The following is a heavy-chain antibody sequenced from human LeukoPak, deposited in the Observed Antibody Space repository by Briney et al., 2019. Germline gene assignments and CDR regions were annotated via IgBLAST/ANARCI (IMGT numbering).Heavy chain of an antibody. Sequence: PGGSLRLSCVASGFTFSSYAMSWVRQAPGKGLEWVSGISGSGSNKDYADSVKGRFTISRDISKSMLYLQMNSLRAEDTAVYYCAKGLEDYYGSGSYYWGQGTLVTVSS. CDR3: AKGLEDYYGSGSYY. J-gene: IGHJ4*02. V-gene: IGHV3-23*01. CDR2: ISGSGSNK. CDR1: GFTFSSYA. D-gene: IGHD3-10*01.